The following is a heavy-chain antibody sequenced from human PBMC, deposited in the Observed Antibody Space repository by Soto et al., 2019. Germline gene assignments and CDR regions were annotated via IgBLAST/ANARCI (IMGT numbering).Heavy chain of an antibody. CDR3: ARAPLGITVAPDY. J-gene: IGHJ4*02. CDR1: GYTLTELS. Sequence: ASVKVSCKVSGYTLTELSMHWLRQAPGQGLEWMGWMNPGNNQHLYTEKFRGRVTMSTDTSISTNYMELSSLTSEDTAVYYCARAPLGITVAPDYWGQGTLVTVSS. D-gene: IGHD6-19*01. CDR2: MNPGNNQH. V-gene: IGHV1-24*01.